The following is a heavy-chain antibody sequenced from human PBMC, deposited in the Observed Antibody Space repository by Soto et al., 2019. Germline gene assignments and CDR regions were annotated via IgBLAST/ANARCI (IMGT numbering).Heavy chain of an antibody. V-gene: IGHV3-23*01. Sequence: GGSLRLSCAASGFTFSSYAMSWVRQAPGKGLEWVSAISGRGGNTAYARKFLGKVTMTRDTSITTAYMELSSLTSDDAAVYYCARDLALPISLAHYDFWSGYFHGMDVWGQGTTVTVSS. CDR2: ISGRGGNT. D-gene: IGHD3-3*01. J-gene: IGHJ6*02. CDR1: GFTFSSYA. CDR3: ARDLALPISLAHYDFWSGYFHGMDV.